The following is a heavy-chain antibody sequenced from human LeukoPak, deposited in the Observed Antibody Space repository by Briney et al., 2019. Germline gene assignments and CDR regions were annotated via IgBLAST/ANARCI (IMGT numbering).Heavy chain of an antibody. CDR2: IYTSGST. D-gene: IGHD3-22*01. CDR3: ARDGLPAVDRWFDP. J-gene: IGHJ5*02. Sequence: PSQTLSLTCTVSGGSISSGSYYWSWIRQPAGKGLEWIGRIYTSGSTNYTPSLKSRVTISVDTSKNQFSLKLSSVTAADTAVYYCARDGLPAVDRWFDPWGQGTLVTVSS. CDR1: GGSISSGSYY. V-gene: IGHV4-61*02.